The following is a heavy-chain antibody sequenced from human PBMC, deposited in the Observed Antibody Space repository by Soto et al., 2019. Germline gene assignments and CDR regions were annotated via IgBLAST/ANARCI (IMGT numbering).Heavy chain of an antibody. J-gene: IGHJ5*02. CDR2: INHSGST. Sequence: SETLSLTCAVYGGSFSGYYWSWIRQPPGKGLEWIGEINHSGSTNYNPSLKSRVTISVDASKNQFSLKLSSVTAADTAVYYCARHPHEYSSSSYNWLDPWGQGTLVTVSS. D-gene: IGHD6-6*01. CDR3: ARHPHEYSSSSYNWLDP. V-gene: IGHV4-34*01. CDR1: GGSFSGYY.